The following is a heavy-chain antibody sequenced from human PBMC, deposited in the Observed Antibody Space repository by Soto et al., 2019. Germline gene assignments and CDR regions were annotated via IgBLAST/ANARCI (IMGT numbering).Heavy chain of an antibody. CDR2: ISNDGSNP. CDR1: GFTFSKYA. D-gene: IGHD3-22*01. J-gene: IGHJ4*02. CDR3: ARTGYDRSGYFVEYYFDY. Sequence: GGSLRLSCAASGFTFSKYAMHWVRQARGTGLEWVAVISNDGSNPYYADSVKGRFTISRDNSKNTLYLQMNSLRGGDTAVYYCARTGYDRSGYFVEYYFDYWGQGTLVTVSS. V-gene: IGHV3-30-3*01.